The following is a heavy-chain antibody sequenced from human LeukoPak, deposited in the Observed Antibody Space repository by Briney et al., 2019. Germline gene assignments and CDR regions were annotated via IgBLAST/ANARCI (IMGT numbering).Heavy chain of an antibody. CDR3: ARDHGPPGGNVWFGDINGQFDY. CDR2: ISSSSSYI. V-gene: IGHV3-21*01. D-gene: IGHD3-10*01. J-gene: IGHJ4*02. CDR1: GFTFSSYS. Sequence: GGSLRLSCATSGFTFSSYSMNWVRQAPGKGLEWVSSISSSSSYIYYADSVKGRFTISRDNAKNSLYLQMNSLRAEDTAVYYCARDHGPPGGNVWFGDINGQFDYWGQGTLVTVSS.